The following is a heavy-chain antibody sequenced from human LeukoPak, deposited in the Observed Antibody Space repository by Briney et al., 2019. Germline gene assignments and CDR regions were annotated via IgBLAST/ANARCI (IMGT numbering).Heavy chain of an antibody. CDR3: ARGPSMHGYSSSFGYFDY. J-gene: IGHJ4*02. Sequence: PSGTLSLTCAVSGGSISSRNWWSWVRQPPGKGLEWIGEIYHSGSTNYNPSLKTRVTISVDKSKNQFSLKLSSVTAADTAVYYCARGPSMHGYSSSFGYFDYWGQGTLVTVSS. D-gene: IGHD6-13*01. CDR1: GGSISSRNW. V-gene: IGHV4-4*02. CDR2: IYHSGST.